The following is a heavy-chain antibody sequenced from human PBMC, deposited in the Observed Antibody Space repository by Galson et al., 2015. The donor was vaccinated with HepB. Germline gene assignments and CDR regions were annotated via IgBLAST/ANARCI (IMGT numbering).Heavy chain of an antibody. J-gene: IGHJ4*02. CDR3: AREVPNLGLFDY. D-gene: IGHD3-16*01. V-gene: IGHV4-39*07. Sequence: SETLSLTCTVSGGSISSSSYYWGWIRQPPGKGLEWIGSIYYSGSTYYNPSLKSRVTMSVDTSKNQFSLKLSSVTAADTAVYYCAREVPNLGLFDYWGQGTLVTVSS. CDR1: GGSISSSSYY. CDR2: IYYSGST.